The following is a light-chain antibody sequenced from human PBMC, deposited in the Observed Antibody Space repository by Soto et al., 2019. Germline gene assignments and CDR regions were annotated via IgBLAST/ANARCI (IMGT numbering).Light chain of an antibody. V-gene: IGKV3-15*01. J-gene: IGKJ2*01. CDR2: DSS. Sequence: EIVMTQSPATLSVSPGERATLSCRASQSVSSNLAWYQQKPGQAPRLLIYDSSTRATGIPARLSGSGSGTEFTLTISSLQSEDFAVYYCQQYHNWQYTCGQGTKLEIK. CDR1: QSVSSN. CDR3: QQYHNWQYT.